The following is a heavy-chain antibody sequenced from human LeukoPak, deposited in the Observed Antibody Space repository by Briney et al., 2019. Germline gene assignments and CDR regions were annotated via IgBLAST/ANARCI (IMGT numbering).Heavy chain of an antibody. CDR1: GYTLTELS. J-gene: IGHJ3*02. CDR3: ATIIRELLNPDAFDI. V-gene: IGHV1-24*01. CDR2: FDPEDGET. Sequence: GASVKVSCKVSGYTLTELSMHWVRQAPGKGLEWMGGFDPEDGETIYAQKFQGRVTMTEDTSTDTAYMELSSLRSEDTAVYYCATIIRELLNPDAFDIWGQGTMVTVSS. D-gene: IGHD3-10*01.